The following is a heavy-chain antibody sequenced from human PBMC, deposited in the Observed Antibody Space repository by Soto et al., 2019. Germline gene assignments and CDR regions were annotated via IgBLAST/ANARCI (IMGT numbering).Heavy chain of an antibody. D-gene: IGHD3-10*01. Sequence: GGSLRLSCAASGFTFSSYAMHWVRQAPGKGLEWVAVISYDGSNKYYADSVKGRFTISRDNSKNTLYVQMNSLRAEDTAVYYCARDLWSQLYDAADAFDIWGQGTMVTVSS. V-gene: IGHV3-30*04. CDR1: GFTFSSYA. J-gene: IGHJ3*02. CDR3: ARDLWSQLYDAADAFDI. CDR2: ISYDGSNK.